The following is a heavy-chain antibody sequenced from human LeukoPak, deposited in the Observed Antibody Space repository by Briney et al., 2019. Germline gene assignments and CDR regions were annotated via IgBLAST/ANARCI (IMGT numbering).Heavy chain of an antibody. Sequence: PGGSLRLSCAASGFTFSSYSMNWVRQAPGKGLEWVSSISSSSSYIYYADSVKGRFTISRDNAKNSLYLQMNSLRAEDTAVYYCARELYYDCVWGTYRDYWGQGTLVTVSS. D-gene: IGHD3-16*01. CDR2: ISSSSSYI. V-gene: IGHV3-21*04. CDR1: GFTFSSYS. J-gene: IGHJ4*02. CDR3: ARELYYDCVWGTYRDY.